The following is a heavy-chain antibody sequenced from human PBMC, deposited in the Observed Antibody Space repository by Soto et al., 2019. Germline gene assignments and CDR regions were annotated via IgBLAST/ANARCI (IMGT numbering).Heavy chain of an antibody. J-gene: IGHJ6*01. Sequence: ASVKVSCKSSGGTFSSFAITWVRQAPGQGLEWVGGIIPIFGTTNFAQKFQGRVTITADASTSTVYMELSSLTFEDAAVHYCATPKAYSGSSKIGHFHYGLDVWGQGTTVTVSS. D-gene: IGHD6-6*01. CDR1: GGTFSSFA. V-gene: IGHV1-69*13. CDR2: IIPIFGTT. CDR3: ATPKAYSGSSKIGHFHYGLDV.